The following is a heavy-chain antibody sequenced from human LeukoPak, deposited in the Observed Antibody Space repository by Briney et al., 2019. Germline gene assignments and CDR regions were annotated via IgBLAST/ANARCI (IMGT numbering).Heavy chain of an antibody. V-gene: IGHV3-66*01. CDR2: IYSGGFT. CDR3: ARDSGYSSDDAY. CDR1: GFTVSSNY. J-gene: IGHJ4*02. Sequence: GGSLRLSCAPSGFTVSSNYTSWVRQAPGKGLEWVSVIYSGGFTHYADSVKDRFTISRDNSRNTLYLQMNSLRVEDTAVYYCARDSGYSSDDAYWGQGALVTVSS. D-gene: IGHD5-12*01.